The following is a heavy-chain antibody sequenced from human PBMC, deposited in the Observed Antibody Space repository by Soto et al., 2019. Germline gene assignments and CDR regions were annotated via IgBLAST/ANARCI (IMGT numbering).Heavy chain of an antibody. Sequence: QVQLVQSGAEVKKPGSSVKVSCKASGGTFSSYAISWVRQAPGQGLEWLGGIIPIVGTANYAQKFQGRVTITADESTSTAYMELSVLRSEDTAVYYCSSDMITFGGVIVRRGFAYWGQGTLVTVSS. D-gene: IGHD3-16*02. CDR3: SSDMITFGGVIVRRGFAY. CDR1: GGTFSSYA. J-gene: IGHJ4*02. CDR2: IIPIVGTA. V-gene: IGHV1-69*01.